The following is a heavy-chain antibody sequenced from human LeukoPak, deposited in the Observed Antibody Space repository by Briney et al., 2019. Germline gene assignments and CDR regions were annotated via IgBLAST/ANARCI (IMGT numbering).Heavy chain of an antibody. CDR3: ATIGFMTPFDY. CDR1: GYTLSELS. CDR2: FDPEDGET. Sequence: GASVQVPCQVSGYTLSELSMHWVRQAPGTGLEWVGGFDPEDGETIYAHKFQGRVTMTEDTSTDTAYMELSSLRSEDTAVYYCATIGFMTPFDYWGQGTLVTVSS. J-gene: IGHJ4*02. V-gene: IGHV1-24*01. D-gene: IGHD3-16*01.